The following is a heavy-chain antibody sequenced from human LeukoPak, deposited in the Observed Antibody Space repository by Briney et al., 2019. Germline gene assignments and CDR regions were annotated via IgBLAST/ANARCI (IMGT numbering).Heavy chain of an antibody. CDR2: ISGSGGST. J-gene: IGHJ5*02. Sequence: GGSLRLSCAASGFTFSSYAMSWVRQAPGRGLEWISAISGSGGSTYYADSVKGRFTISRDNSKNTLYLQMNSLRAEDTAVYYCAKDGTSDSSGWYEDNWFDPWGQGTLVTVSS. D-gene: IGHD6-19*01. CDR3: AKDGTSDSSGWYEDNWFDP. V-gene: IGHV3-23*01. CDR1: GFTFSSYA.